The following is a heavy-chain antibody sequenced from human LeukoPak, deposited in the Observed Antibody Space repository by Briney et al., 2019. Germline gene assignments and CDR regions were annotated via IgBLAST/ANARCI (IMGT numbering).Heavy chain of an antibody. V-gene: IGHV3-7*01. CDR1: GFTFSSYW. J-gene: IGHJ4*02. CDR2: IKQDGSEK. Sequence: GGSLRLSCAASGFTFSSYWMSWVRQAPGKGLEWVANIKQDGSEKYYVDSVKGRFTISRDNAKNSLYLQMNSLRAEDTAVYYCARPTFFYCSSTSCSDYWGQGTLVTVSS. D-gene: IGHD2-2*01. CDR3: ARPTFFYCSSTSCSDY.